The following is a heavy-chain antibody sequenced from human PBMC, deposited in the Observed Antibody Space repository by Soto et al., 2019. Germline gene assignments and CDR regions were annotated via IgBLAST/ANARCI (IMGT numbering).Heavy chain of an antibody. CDR2: TIPTFGTA. J-gene: IGHJ6*02. Sequence: ASVKVSCKASGGTFSSYAISWVRQAPGQGLEWMGGTIPTFGTANYAQKLQGRVKIVADEPTSTAYMGLGSVRSEDTAVYYCARERPGGCSGGSCYSYYYYGRCVWGQGTTGTAAS. D-gene: IGHD2-15*01. V-gene: IGHV1-69*13. CDR1: GGTFSSYA. CDR3: ARERPGGCSGGSCYSYYYYGRCV.